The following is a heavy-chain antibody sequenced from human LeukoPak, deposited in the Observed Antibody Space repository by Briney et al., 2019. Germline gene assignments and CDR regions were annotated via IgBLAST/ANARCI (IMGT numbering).Heavy chain of an antibody. CDR3: AGSGYSGTAFDI. D-gene: IGHD3-22*01. CDR2: IYTSGST. V-gene: IGHV4-4*09. Sequence: PSETLSLTCTVSGGSISSYYWSWIRQPPGKGLEWIGYIYTSGSTNYNPSLKSRVTISVHTSKNQFSLKLSSVTAADTAVYYCAGSGYSGTAFDIWGQGTMVTVSS. CDR1: GGSISSYY. J-gene: IGHJ3*02.